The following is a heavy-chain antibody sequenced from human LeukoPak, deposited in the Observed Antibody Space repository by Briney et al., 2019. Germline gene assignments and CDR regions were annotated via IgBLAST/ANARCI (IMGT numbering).Heavy chain of an antibody. CDR1: GFTVSSNY. J-gene: IGHJ4*02. CDR2: IRSKSDGETT. Sequence: GGSLRLSRAASGFTVSSNYMSWVRQAPGKGLEWVGRIRSKSDGETTDYAAPVKGRCTISRDDSKNTLYLQMNSLKTEDTAVYYCITGRYWGQGTVVTVSS. CDR3: ITGRY. V-gene: IGHV3-15*01.